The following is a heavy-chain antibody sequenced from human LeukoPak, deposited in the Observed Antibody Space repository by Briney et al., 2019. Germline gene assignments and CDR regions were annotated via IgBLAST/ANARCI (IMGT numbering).Heavy chain of an antibody. J-gene: IGHJ4*02. V-gene: IGHV3-30*18. CDR3: AKIPSYLLSGSYIDY. Sequence: GGSLRLSCAASGFTFSSYGMHWVRQAPGKGLEWVAVISYDGSNKYYADSVKGRFTISRDNSKNTLYLQMNSLRAEDTAVYYCAKIPSYLLSGSYIDYWGQGTLVSVSS. CDR1: GFTFSSYG. CDR2: ISYDGSNK. D-gene: IGHD1-26*01.